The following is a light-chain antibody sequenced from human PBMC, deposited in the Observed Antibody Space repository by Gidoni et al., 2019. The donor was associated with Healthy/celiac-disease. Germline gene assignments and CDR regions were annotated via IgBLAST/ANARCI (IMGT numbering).Light chain of an antibody. CDR3: SSYTSSSTPFV. Sequence: QSALTQPASVSGSPGQSLTISCTGTSSDVGGYNYVSWYQQHPGKAPKLMIYEVSNRPSGVSNRFSGSKSGNTDSLTISGLQAEDEADYYCSSYTSSSTPFVFGTGTKVTVL. V-gene: IGLV2-14*01. J-gene: IGLJ1*01. CDR2: EVS. CDR1: SSDVGGYNY.